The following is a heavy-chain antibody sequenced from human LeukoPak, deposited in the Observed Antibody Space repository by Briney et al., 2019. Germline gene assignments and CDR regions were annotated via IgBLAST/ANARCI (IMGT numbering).Heavy chain of an antibody. Sequence: ASVKVSCKATGYTFTSHYMHWVRQAPGQGLEWMGIINPSGGSTSYAQKFQGRVTMTRDTSTSTVYMELSSLRSEDTAVYYCARSGTFNNWFDPWGQGTLVTVSS. CDR1: GYTFTSHY. V-gene: IGHV1-46*01. J-gene: IGHJ5*02. CDR2: INPSGGST. CDR3: ARSGTFNNWFDP.